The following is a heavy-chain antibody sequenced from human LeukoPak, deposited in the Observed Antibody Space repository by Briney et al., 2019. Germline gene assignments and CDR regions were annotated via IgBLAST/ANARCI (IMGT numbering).Heavy chain of an antibody. CDR3: AKTGFQWGNYYYYMDV. V-gene: IGHV3-30*02. Sequence: PGGSLRLSCAASGFMFSDYGMHWLRQAPGKGLEWVAFIRYDETIKYYADSVKGRFTISRDNSKNTLYLQMTSLRAEDTAVYSCAKTGFQWGNYYYYMDVWGKGTTVTVSS. CDR1: GFMFSDYG. D-gene: IGHD3-16*01. J-gene: IGHJ6*03. CDR2: IRYDETIK.